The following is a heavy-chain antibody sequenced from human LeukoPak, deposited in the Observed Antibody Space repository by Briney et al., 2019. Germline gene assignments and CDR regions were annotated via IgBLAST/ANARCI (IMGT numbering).Heavy chain of an antibody. Sequence: GASVKVSCKVSGYTLTELSMHWVRQAPGQGLEWMGWINAYNGNTNYAQKLQGRVTMTTDTSTSTAYMELRSLRSDDTAVYYCARDSGSGWSDYWGQGTLVTVSS. D-gene: IGHD6-19*01. CDR1: GYTLTELS. V-gene: IGHV1-18*01. CDR2: INAYNGNT. CDR3: ARDSGSGWSDY. J-gene: IGHJ4*02.